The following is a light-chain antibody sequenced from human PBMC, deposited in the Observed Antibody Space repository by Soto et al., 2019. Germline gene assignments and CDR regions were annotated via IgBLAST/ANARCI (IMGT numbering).Light chain of an antibody. V-gene: IGLV2-23*01. CDR3: CSYAGSSTCDVV. J-gene: IGLJ2*01. CDR1: SSDVGSYNL. CDR2: EGS. Sequence: QSALTQPASVSGSPGQSITISCTGTSSDVGSYNLVSWYQQHPGKAPKLMIYEGSKRPSGVSNRFSGSKSGNTASLTISGLQAEDEADYSCCSYAGSSTCDVVFGGGTKLTVL.